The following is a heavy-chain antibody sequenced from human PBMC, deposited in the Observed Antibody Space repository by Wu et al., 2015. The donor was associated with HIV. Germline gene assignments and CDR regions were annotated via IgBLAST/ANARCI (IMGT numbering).Heavy chain of an antibody. V-gene: IGHV1-2*07. D-gene: IGHD3-16*01. CDR2: INPNRGAT. Sequence: QVQLVQSGAEVKKPGASVKVSCQASGYTFTDYYIHWVRQAPGQTLEWMGWINPNRGATNYAHKFQGRVTMTRDTSVSTAYMELTSLRSDDTATYYCAKGDLHFYFNLWGRGSRVIVSS. CDR3: AKGDLHFYFNL. CDR1: GYTFTDYY. J-gene: IGHJ2*01.